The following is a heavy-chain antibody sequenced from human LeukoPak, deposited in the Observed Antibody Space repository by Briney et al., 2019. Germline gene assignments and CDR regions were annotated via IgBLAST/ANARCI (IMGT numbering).Heavy chain of an antibody. D-gene: IGHD6-19*01. CDR3: ARLAVAGTVTYYGMDV. V-gene: IGHV4-59*08. CDR1: GGSISSYY. CDR2: IYYSGST. J-gene: IGHJ6*02. Sequence: SETLSLTCTVSGGSISSYYWSWIRQPPGKGLEWTGYIYYSGSTNYNPSLKSRVTISVDTSKNQFSLKLSSVTAADMAVYYCARLAVAGTVTYYGMDVWGQGTTVTVSS.